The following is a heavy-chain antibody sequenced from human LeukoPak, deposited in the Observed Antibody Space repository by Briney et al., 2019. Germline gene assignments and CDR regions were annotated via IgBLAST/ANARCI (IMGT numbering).Heavy chain of an antibody. CDR1: GFTFVSYA. D-gene: IGHD1-26*01. Sequence: GGSLRLSCAASGFTFVSYAMSRVRQAPGKGLEWVSAISGGGETIYYADSVKGRFAISRDNSKNTLYLQMNGLRAEDTAIYYCAKDLNGDGGSLYYWGQGTLVTVSS. CDR3: AKDLNGDGGSLYY. CDR2: ISGGGETI. V-gene: IGHV3-23*01. J-gene: IGHJ4*02.